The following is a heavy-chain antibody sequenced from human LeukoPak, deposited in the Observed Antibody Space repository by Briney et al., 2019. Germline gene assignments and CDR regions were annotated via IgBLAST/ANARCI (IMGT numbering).Heavy chain of an antibody. Sequence: SETLSLTCTVSGGSISSSSYYWGWLRQPPGTGLEWIGSIYYSGSTYYNPSLKSRVTISVDTSKTQFSLKLSSVTAADTAVYYCARQGNIVLWFGELGNYFDYWGQGTLVTVSS. V-gene: IGHV4-39*01. CDR1: GGSISSSSYY. CDR2: IYYSGST. J-gene: IGHJ4*02. D-gene: IGHD3-10*01. CDR3: ARQGNIVLWFGELGNYFDY.